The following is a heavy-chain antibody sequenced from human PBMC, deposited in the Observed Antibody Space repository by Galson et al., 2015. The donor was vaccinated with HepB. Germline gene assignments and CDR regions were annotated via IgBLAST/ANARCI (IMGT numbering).Heavy chain of an antibody. CDR2: VRGKADNYAT. CDR1: GFTFSGSA. J-gene: IGHJ4*02. Sequence: SLRLSCAASGFTFSGSAVQWVRQASGKGLEWVGRVRGKADNYATAYAASVKGRFTISRDDSKNTAYLQMNSLKIEDSAVYYCGHFDRSTTSHYWGQGSLVTVSS. V-gene: IGHV3-73*01. CDR3: GHFDRSTTSHY. D-gene: IGHD6-6*01.